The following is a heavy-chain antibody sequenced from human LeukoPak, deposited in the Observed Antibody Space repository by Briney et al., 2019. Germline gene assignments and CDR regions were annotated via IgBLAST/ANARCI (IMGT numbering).Heavy chain of an antibody. CDR1: EFTFSSYS. D-gene: IGHD4-11*01. CDR2: ISSSSSYI. Sequence: GGSLRLSCAASEFTFSSYSMNWVRQAPGKGLEWVSSISSSSSYIYYADSVEGRFTISRDNAKNSLYLQMNSLRAEDTAVYYCARASIRDAFDIWGQGTMVTVSS. CDR3: ARASIRDAFDI. V-gene: IGHV3-21*01. J-gene: IGHJ3*02.